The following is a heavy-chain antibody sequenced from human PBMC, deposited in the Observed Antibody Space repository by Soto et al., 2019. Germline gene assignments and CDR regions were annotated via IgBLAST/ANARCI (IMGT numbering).Heavy chain of an antibody. CDR1: GYTLTSYG. CDR2: ISAYNGNT. D-gene: IGHD6-13*01. Sequence: QVQLVQSGAEVKKPGASVKVSCKASGYTLTSYGISWVRQAPGQGLEWMGWISAYNGNTNYAQKLQGRVTMTKDTSTSTAYMELRSLRSDDTAVYYCARLKRQLVRFGIGYWGQGTLVTVSS. CDR3: ARLKRQLVRFGIGY. V-gene: IGHV1-18*01. J-gene: IGHJ4*02.